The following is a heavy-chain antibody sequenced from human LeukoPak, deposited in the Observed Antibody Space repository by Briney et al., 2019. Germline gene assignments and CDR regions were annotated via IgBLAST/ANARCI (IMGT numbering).Heavy chain of an antibody. CDR1: GGSISSGGYS. Sequence: TLSLTCAVSGGSISSGGYSWSWIRQPPGKGLEGIGYIDHSGSTYYNPSLKSRVTISVDRSKNQFSLKLSSVTAADTAVYYCARASSHYYYGMDVWGQGTTVTVSS. J-gene: IGHJ6*02. V-gene: IGHV4-30-2*01. CDR3: ARASSHYYYGMDV. CDR2: IDHSGST.